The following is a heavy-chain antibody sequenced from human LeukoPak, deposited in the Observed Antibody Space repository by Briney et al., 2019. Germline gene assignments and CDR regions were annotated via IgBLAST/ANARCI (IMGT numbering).Heavy chain of an antibody. D-gene: IGHD3-3*01. CDR1: GYTFTSYY. CDR2: INPSGGST. V-gene: IGHV1-46*01. CDR3: ARGGVTYYDFWSGYYSFDY. Sequence: ASVKVSCKASGYTFTSYYMHWVRQAPGQGLEWMGIINPSGGSTSYAQKFQGRVTMTRDTSTSTVYMELSGLRSEDTAVYYCARGGVTYYDFWSGYYSFDYWGQGTLVTVSS. J-gene: IGHJ4*02.